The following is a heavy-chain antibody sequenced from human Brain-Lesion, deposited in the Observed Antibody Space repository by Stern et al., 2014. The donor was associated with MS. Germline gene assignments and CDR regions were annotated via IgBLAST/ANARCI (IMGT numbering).Heavy chain of an antibody. D-gene: IGHD3-22*01. V-gene: IGHV3-9*01. CDR2: INWNSGSL. J-gene: IGHJ4*02. CDR3: TKDSGYFSGLFDS. CDR1: GFPFDDFA. Sequence: VQLVESGGGLVQPGRSLRLSCAASGFPFDDFAMHWVRQAPGKGLEWVSGINWNSGSLAYADSVKGRFSISRDSAKNSLFLQMNSLRPEDTALYYCTKDSGYFSGLFDSWGQGTLVTVSS.